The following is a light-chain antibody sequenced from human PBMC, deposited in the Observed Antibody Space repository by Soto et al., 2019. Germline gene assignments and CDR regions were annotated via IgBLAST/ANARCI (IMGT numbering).Light chain of an antibody. CDR2: GAS. J-gene: IGKJ4*01. Sequence: EIVMTQSPATLSVSPGERVTLSCRASQSVSSNLAWYQQKPGQAPRLLIYGASTRATGIPARFSGSGSGTEFTPTISSLQSEDFAVYYCQQYNNWLTFGGGTKVEIK. CDR1: QSVSSN. CDR3: QQYNNWLT. V-gene: IGKV3-15*01.